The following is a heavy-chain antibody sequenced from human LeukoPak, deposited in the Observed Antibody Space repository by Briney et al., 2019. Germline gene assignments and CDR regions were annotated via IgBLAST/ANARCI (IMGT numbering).Heavy chain of an antibody. Sequence: SETLSLTCSVSGGSITTTYYWSWIRQPPGGGLEWIASLYHSGNSNYNPSLKSRVIMSVDTSKNQFSLQLTSMTAADTAIYYCTRHQTNFYGSGAPFDPWGQGTLVTVSS. V-gene: IGHV4-39*01. CDR1: GGSITTTYY. J-gene: IGHJ5*02. CDR3: TRHQTNFYGSGAPFDP. D-gene: IGHD3-10*01. CDR2: LYHSGNS.